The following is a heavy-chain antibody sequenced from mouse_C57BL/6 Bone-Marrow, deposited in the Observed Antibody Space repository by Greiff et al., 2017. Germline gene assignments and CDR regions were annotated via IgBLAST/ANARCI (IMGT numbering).Heavy chain of an antibody. D-gene: IGHD2-4*01. V-gene: IGHV1-74*01. CDR2: IHPSDSDT. J-gene: IGHJ3*01. Sequence: QVQLQQPGAELVKPGASVKVSCKASGYTFTSYWMHWVKQRPGQGLEWIGRIHPSDSDTNYNQKFKGKATLTVDKSSSPAYMQLSSLTSEDSAVYYCAIDYDYDGPAWSAYWGQGTLVNVSA. CDR1: GYTFTSYW. CDR3: AIDYDYDGPAWSAY.